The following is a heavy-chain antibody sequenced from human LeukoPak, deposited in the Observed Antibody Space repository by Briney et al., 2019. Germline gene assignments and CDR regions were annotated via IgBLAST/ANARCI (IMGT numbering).Heavy chain of an antibody. CDR3: AKDRDPIQRTHFDY. Sequence: PGGSLRLSCAASGFTFNSYAMSRVRQAPGKGLEWVSAISGSGGSTYYADSVKGRFTISRDNSKNTLFLQMSSLRAEDTAVYYCAKDRDPIQRTHFDYWGQGTLVTVSS. J-gene: IGHJ4*02. V-gene: IGHV3-23*01. D-gene: IGHD5-18*01. CDR2: ISGSGGST. CDR1: GFTFNSYA.